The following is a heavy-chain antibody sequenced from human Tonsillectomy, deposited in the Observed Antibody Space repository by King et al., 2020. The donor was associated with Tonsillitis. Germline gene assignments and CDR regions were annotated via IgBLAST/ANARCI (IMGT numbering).Heavy chain of an antibody. Sequence: VQLVESGGGLVQPGSSLRLSCAASGFTFDDYAMHWVRQAPGKGLEWVSGINWNSGTIGYADSVKGRFTISRDNAKNSLYLQMNNLRPEDTALYYCAKDLTDRGQGTLVTVSS. J-gene: IGHJ4*02. CDR3: AKDLTD. CDR1: GFTFDDYA. CDR2: INWNSGTI. V-gene: IGHV3-9*01.